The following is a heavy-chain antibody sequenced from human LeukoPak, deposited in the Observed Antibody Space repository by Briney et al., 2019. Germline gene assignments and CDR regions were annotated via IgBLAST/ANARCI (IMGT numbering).Heavy chain of an antibody. Sequence: PSETLSLTCTVSGYSISSGYYWGWIRQPPGKGLEWIGSIYHSGSTYYNPSLKSRVTISVDTSKNQFSLKLSSVTAADTAVYYCARDSSGYVDYWGQGTLVTVS. CDR2: IYHSGST. V-gene: IGHV4-38-2*02. J-gene: IGHJ4*02. CDR3: ARDSSGYVDY. CDR1: GYSISSGYY. D-gene: IGHD3-22*01.